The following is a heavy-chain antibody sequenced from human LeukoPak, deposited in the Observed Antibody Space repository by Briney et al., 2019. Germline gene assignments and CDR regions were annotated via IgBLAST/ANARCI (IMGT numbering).Heavy chain of an antibody. J-gene: IGHJ5*02. V-gene: IGHV4-39*01. D-gene: IGHD3-10*01. CDR1: GGSIRSSSYN. CDR2: IYYRGST. Sequence: SETLSLTCTVSGGSIRSSSYNWGWVRQTPGKGLEWIGSIYYRGSTYYNPSLKSRVTISVDTSKNQFSLKLTSVTAADTAVYYCARQPHAFDNWFDPWGQGTLVTVSS. CDR3: ARQPHAFDNWFDP.